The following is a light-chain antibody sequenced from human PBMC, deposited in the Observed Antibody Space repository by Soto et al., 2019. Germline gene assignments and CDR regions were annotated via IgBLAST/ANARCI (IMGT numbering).Light chain of an antibody. CDR1: QSVSSSY. Sequence: EIVLTQSPGTLALSPGERATLSCRASQSVSSSYLAWYQQKPGQAPRPLIYGASSRAIGIPDRFSGSGSGTDFARTIRSLEPEAFAVYYCQQYGSSPWPFGQGTKVEIK. J-gene: IGKJ1*01. CDR2: GAS. V-gene: IGKV3-20*01. CDR3: QQYGSSPWP.